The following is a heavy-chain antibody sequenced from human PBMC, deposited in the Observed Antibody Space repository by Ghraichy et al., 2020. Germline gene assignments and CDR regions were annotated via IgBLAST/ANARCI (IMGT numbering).Heavy chain of an antibody. D-gene: IGHD4-11*01. J-gene: IGHJ5*02. Sequence: SVKVSCKASGGTFSSYAISWVRQAPGQGLEWMGGIIPIFGTANYAQKFQGRVTITADKSTSTAYMELSSLRSEDTAVYYCARSPRSDYRFDPWGQGTLVTVSS. CDR2: IIPIFGTA. CDR3: ARSPRSDYRFDP. V-gene: IGHV1-69*06. CDR1: GGTFSSYA.